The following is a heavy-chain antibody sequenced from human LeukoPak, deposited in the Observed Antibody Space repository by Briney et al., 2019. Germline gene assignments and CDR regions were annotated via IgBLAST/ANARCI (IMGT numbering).Heavy chain of an antibody. CDR3: ARDPDSSWSGDYYMDV. Sequence: GGSLRLSCAASGFTFSSYSMNWVRQAPGKGLEWVAVISYDGSNKYYADSVKGRFTISRDNSKNTLYLQMNSLRAEDTAVYYCARDPDSSWSGDYYMDVWGKGTTVTVSS. D-gene: IGHD6-13*01. J-gene: IGHJ6*03. CDR1: GFTFSSYS. CDR2: ISYDGSNK. V-gene: IGHV3-30*03.